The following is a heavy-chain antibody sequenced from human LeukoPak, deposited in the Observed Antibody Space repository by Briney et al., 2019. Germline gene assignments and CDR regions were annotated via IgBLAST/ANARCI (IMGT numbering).Heavy chain of an antibody. J-gene: IGHJ4*02. CDR2: INPSGDST. CDR3: ARHPSPQLHHFDY. V-gene: IGHV1-46*01. D-gene: IGHD2-2*01. CDR1: GYTFTNYY. Sequence: ASVKASCKASGYTFTNYYIHWVRRAPGQGLEWMGIINPSGDSTTYAQKFQGRATMTRDTSTSTVYMELSSLRSEDTAVYYCARHPSPQLHHFDYWGQGTLVTVSS.